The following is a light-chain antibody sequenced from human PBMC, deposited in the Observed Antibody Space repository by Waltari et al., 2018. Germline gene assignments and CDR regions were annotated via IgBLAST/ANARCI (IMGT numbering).Light chain of an antibody. V-gene: IGLV1-40*01. Sequence: QSVLTQPPSVSGAPGQSVTISCTGDSSNIGADYDVHWYQQLPGAAPKLLIYASNSRPSGVPDRFAGSRSDTSASLTITDLRPEDEAEYYCQSYANSPEWVFGGGTKLTVL. CDR1: SSNIGADYD. CDR3: QSYANSPEWV. J-gene: IGLJ3*02. CDR2: ASN.